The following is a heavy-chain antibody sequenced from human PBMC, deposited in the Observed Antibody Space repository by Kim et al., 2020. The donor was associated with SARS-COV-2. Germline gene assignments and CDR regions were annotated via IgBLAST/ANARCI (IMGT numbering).Heavy chain of an antibody. CDR1: GFTFSSYA. D-gene: IGHD4-17*01. CDR3: AKGGAYGDYTGPYYYYGIDV. J-gene: IGHJ6*02. Sequence: GGSLRLSCAASGFTFSSYAMSWVRQAPGKGLEWVSAISGSGGSTYYADSVKGRFTISRDNSKNTLYLQMNSLRAEDTAVYYCAKGGAYGDYTGPYYYYGIDVWGQGTTVTVSS. V-gene: IGHV3-23*01. CDR2: ISGSGGST.